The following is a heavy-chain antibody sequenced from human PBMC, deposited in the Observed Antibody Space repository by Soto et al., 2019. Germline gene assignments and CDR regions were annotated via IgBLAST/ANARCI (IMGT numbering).Heavy chain of an antibody. Sequence: ASVKVSCKASGYTFTGYYMHWVRQAPGQGLEWMGWINPNSGGTNYAQKFQGRVTMTRDTSISTAYMELSRLRSDDTAVYYCARAPTVTKRGPSHYYGMDVWGQGTTVTAP. D-gene: IGHD4-17*01. CDR2: INPNSGGT. CDR3: ARAPTVTKRGPSHYYGMDV. V-gene: IGHV1-2*02. J-gene: IGHJ6*02. CDR1: GYTFTGYY.